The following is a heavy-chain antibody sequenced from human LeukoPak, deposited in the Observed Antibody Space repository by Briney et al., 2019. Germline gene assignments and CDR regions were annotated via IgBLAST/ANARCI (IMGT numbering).Heavy chain of an antibody. J-gene: IGHJ4*02. Sequence: GGSLRLSCAASGFTFSSYAMSWVRQAPGKGLEWVSAISGSGGSTYYAGSVKGRFTISRDNSKNTLYLQMNSLRAEDTAVYYCAKPQLRYYYDSSGYPYYFDYWGQGTLVTVSS. CDR2: ISGSGGST. D-gene: IGHD3-22*01. V-gene: IGHV3-23*01. CDR3: AKPQLRYYYDSSGYPYYFDY. CDR1: GFTFSSYA.